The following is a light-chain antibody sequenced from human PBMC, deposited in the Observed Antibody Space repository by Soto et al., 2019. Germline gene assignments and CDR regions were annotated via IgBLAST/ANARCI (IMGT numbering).Light chain of an antibody. Sequence: QSALTQPASVSGSPGQSITISCTGTSSDVGGYNYVSWYQQHPGKAPKLMIYEVSNRPSGVSNRFSGSKSGNTASLTISGLQAEAEADYYCSSYTSSSYYVFGTGTKVPVL. CDR3: SSYTSSSYYV. V-gene: IGLV2-14*01. CDR1: SSDVGGYNY. CDR2: EVS. J-gene: IGLJ1*01.